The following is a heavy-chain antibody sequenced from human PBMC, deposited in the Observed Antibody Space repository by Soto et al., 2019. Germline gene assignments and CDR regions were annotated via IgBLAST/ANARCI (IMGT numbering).Heavy chain of an antibody. CDR2: INHSGST. CDR1: GESVSRYY. V-gene: IGHV4-34*01. CDR3: ARGPDQQQLVYSVVPPSCGMDV. D-gene: IGHD6-13*01. Sequence: PSETLSLTWALYGESVSRYYWSSLRQPPGKRLDWTGEINHSGSTNYNPSLKSRVTISVDTSKNQFSLKLSSVTAADTAVYYCARGPDQQQLVYSVVPPSCGMDVWGQGTTVTVSS. J-gene: IGHJ6*02.